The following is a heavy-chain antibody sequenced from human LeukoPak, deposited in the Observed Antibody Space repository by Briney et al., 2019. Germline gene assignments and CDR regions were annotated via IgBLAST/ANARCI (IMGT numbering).Heavy chain of an antibody. D-gene: IGHD2-15*01. CDR2: IGSSSSYI. Sequence: GGSLRLSCAASGFTFSDYSMNWVRQAPGKGLEWVSYIGSSSSYIYYADSVKGRFTISRDNAKNSLYLQMNSLRAEDTAVYYCVNGLGYYSGGSCYWGQGTLVTVSS. CDR1: GFTFSDYS. J-gene: IGHJ4*02. CDR3: VNGLGYYSGGSCY. V-gene: IGHV3-21*01.